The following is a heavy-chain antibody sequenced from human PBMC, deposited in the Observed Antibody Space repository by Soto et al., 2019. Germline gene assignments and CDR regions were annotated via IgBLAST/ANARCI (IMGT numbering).Heavy chain of an antibody. V-gene: IGHV3-30-3*01. D-gene: IGHD3-22*01. CDR1: GFTFSNYA. J-gene: IGHJ4*02. CDR2: VSYDGSKQ. CDR3: ARDRVYYYDNSGYYNFDY. Sequence: QVHLVESGGGVVQPGRSLRVSCAASGFTFSNYAMHWVRQAPGKGLEWVAVVSYDGSKQCYADSVESRFTIPRDSSRSTLYLHMHNLRDEDTAVYYCARDRVYYYDNSGYYNFDYWGQGTLVTVSS.